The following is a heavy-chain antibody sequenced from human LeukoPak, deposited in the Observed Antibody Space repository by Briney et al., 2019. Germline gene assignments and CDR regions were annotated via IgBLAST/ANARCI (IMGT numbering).Heavy chain of an antibody. CDR2: ISYDGSNK. D-gene: IGHD3-22*01. CDR1: GFTFSSYG. V-gene: IGHV3-30*18. CDR3: AKDLGSSGYFDGSDY. J-gene: IGHJ4*02. Sequence: GGSLRLSCAASGFTFSSYGMPWVRQAPGKGLEWGAVISYDGSNKYYADSVKGRFTISRDNSKNTLYLQMNSLRAEDTAVYYCAKDLGSSGYFDGSDYWGQGTLVTVSS.